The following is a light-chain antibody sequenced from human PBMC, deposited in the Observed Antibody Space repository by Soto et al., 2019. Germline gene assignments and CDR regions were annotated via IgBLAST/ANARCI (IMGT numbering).Light chain of an antibody. CDR3: CSYAGRSTPYV. V-gene: IGLV2-23*01. CDR1: SSDVGSYKF. Sequence: QSVLTQPASVSGSPGQSITISCTGTSSDVGSYKFVSWYQHHPGKAPKLMIYEGSKRPSGVSNRFSGSKSGNTASLTISGLQAEDEADYYCCSYAGRSTPYVFXTGTKGTVL. J-gene: IGLJ1*01. CDR2: EGS.